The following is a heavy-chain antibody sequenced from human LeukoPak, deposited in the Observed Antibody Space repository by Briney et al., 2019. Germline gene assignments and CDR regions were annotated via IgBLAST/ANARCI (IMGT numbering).Heavy chain of an antibody. Sequence: GRSLRLSCAASGFSFRDYGMYWVRQAPGKGLEWVGVIWNDGSKKDYADFVKGRLTISRDNSKSTLYLQVNSLRAEDTAVYYCARVGSGSWPWAFDIWGQGTMVTVSP. CDR2: IWNDGSKK. J-gene: IGHJ3*02. CDR1: GFSFRDYG. CDR3: ARVGSGSWPWAFDI. D-gene: IGHD3-10*01. V-gene: IGHV3-33*01.